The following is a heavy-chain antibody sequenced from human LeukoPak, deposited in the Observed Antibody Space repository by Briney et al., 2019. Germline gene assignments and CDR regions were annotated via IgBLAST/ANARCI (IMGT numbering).Heavy chain of an antibody. V-gene: IGHV3-53*01. Sequence: GGSLRLSCAASGFTVSSNYMSWVRQAPGKGLEWVSVIYSGGSTYYADSVKGRFTISRDNSKNTLYLQMNSLRAEDTAVYYCARDRVPGYSSSWYEGMDVWGQGTTVTVSS. D-gene: IGHD6-13*01. CDR3: ARDRVPGYSSSWYEGMDV. CDR2: IYSGGST. J-gene: IGHJ6*02. CDR1: GFTVSSNY.